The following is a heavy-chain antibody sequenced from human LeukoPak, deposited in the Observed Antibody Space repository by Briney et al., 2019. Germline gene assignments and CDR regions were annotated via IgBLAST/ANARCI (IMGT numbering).Heavy chain of an antibody. CDR1: GFTFSSYG. Sequence: GRSLRLSCAASGFTFSSYGMHWVRQAPGKGLEWVAVISYDGSNKYYADSVKGRFTISRDNSKNTLYLQMSSLRAEDTAVYYCAKNGDYGGKIWSSSAFDIWGQGTMVTVSS. CDR3: AKNGDYGGKIWSSSAFDI. V-gene: IGHV3-30*18. CDR2: ISYDGSNK. J-gene: IGHJ3*02. D-gene: IGHD4-23*01.